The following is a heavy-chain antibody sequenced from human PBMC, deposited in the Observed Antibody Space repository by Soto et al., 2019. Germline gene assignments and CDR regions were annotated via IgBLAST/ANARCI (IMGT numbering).Heavy chain of an antibody. Sequence: QVQLVESGGGVVQPGRSLRLSRAASGFTFSSYGMHWVRQAPGKGLEWVAVISYDGSNKYYADSVKGRFTISRDNSKNTLYLQMNSLRAEDTAVYYCAKVVSSYYGMDVWGQGTTVTVSS. CDR3: AKVVSSYYGMDV. CDR1: GFTFSSYG. J-gene: IGHJ6*02. CDR2: ISYDGSNK. V-gene: IGHV3-30*18.